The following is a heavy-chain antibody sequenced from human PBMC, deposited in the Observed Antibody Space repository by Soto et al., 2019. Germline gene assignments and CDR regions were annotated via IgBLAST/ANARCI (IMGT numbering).Heavy chain of an antibody. J-gene: IGHJ4*02. D-gene: IGHD4-17*01. CDR3: AKGASTTVFAFNDY. CDR2: ISCNSGNL. Sequence: EVQLVESGGGLVQPGRSLRLSCAASGFTFDDYAMHWVRQPPGKGLEGVSSISCNSGNLGYADSVKCRFTISRDNAKNSLYLQMNSLRGEDTALYYCAKGASTTVFAFNDYWGQGTLVTVSS. CDR1: GFTFDDYA. V-gene: IGHV3-9*01.